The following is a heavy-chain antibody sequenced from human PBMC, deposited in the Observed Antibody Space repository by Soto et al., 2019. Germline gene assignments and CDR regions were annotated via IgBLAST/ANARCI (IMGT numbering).Heavy chain of an antibody. J-gene: IGHJ6*02. CDR2: ISYDGSNK. CDR3: ARDRGYCSSTSCPPHYYYYYYGMDV. Sequence: GGSLRLSCAASGFTFSSYAMHWVRQAPGKGLEWVAVISYDGSNKYYADSVKGRFTISRDNSKNTLYLQMNSLRAEDTAVYYCARDRGYCSSTSCPPHYYYYYYGMDVWGQGTTVTVSS. CDR1: GFTFSSYA. D-gene: IGHD2-2*01. V-gene: IGHV3-30-3*01.